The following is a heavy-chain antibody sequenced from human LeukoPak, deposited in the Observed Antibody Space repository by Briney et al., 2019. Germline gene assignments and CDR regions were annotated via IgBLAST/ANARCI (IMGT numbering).Heavy chain of an antibody. CDR3: ARGPSGYIAAAGTGRFDY. CDR1: SGSISSNEYY. D-gene: IGHD6-13*01. V-gene: IGHV4-39*07. Sequence: EPSETLSLTCTVSSGSISSNEYYWGWIRQPPGKGLDYIGSIFYSGSTYYNPSLKSRVTISVDTSKSQFSLKLSSVTAADTAVYYCARGPSGYIAAAGTGRFDYWGQGTLVTVSS. CDR2: IFYSGST. J-gene: IGHJ4*02.